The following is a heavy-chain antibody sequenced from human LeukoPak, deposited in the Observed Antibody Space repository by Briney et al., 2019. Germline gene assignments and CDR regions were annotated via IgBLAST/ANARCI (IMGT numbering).Heavy chain of an antibody. D-gene: IGHD6-6*01. J-gene: IGHJ4*02. CDR1: GFTFSSYA. CDR2: ISYDGSNK. Sequence: PGGSLRLSCAASGFTFSSYAMHWVRQAPGKGLEWVAVISYDGSNKYYADSVKGRFTISRDNSKNTLYLQMNSLRAEDTAVYYCARVRRPYSSSSCFDYWGQGTLVTVSS. V-gene: IGHV3-30-3*01. CDR3: ARVRRPYSSSSCFDY.